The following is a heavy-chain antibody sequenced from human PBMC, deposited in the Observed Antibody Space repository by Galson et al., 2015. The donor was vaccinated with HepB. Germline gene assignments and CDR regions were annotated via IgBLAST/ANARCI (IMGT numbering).Heavy chain of an antibody. D-gene: IGHD5-24*01. CDR1: GFTFSSYA. CDR3: ARGADGYNWWQSDY. CDR2: ISYDGSNK. J-gene: IGHJ4*02. Sequence: SLRLSCAASGFTFSSYAMHWVRQAPGKGLEWVAVISYDGSNKYYADSVKGRFTISRDNSKNTLYLQMNSLRAEDTAVYYCARGADGYNWWQSDYWGQGTLVTVSS. V-gene: IGHV3-30-3*01.